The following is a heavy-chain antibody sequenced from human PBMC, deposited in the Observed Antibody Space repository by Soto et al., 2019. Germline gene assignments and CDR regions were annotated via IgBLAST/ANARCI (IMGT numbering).Heavy chain of an antibody. CDR2: IYYSGST. CDR1: GGSISSYY. Sequence: SETLSLTCTVSGGSISSYYWSWIRQPPGKGLEWIGYIYYSGSTNYNPSLKSRVTISVDTSKNQFSLKLCSVTAADTAVYYCSRVMVSGTYYYYYYMDVWGKGTTVTVSS. CDR3: SRVMVSGTYYYYYYMDV. J-gene: IGHJ6*03. D-gene: IGHD2-8*01. V-gene: IGHV4-59*01.